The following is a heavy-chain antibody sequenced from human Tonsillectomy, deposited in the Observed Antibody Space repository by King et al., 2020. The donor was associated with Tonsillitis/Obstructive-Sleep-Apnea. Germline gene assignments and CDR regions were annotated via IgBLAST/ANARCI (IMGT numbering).Heavy chain of an antibody. CDR1: GFTFSSYA. CDR2: ISSNGGST. CDR3: VNNLEKSYYHYMDV. D-gene: IGHD1-1*01. Sequence: VQLVESGGGLVQPGGSLRLSCSASGFTFSSYAMHWVRQAPGKGLEYVSAISSNGGSTYYADSLKGRFTIYRDNSKNTLYLQMSSPRAEDTAVYYCVNNLEKSYYHYMDVWGKGTTVTVSS. J-gene: IGHJ6*03. V-gene: IGHV3-64D*06.